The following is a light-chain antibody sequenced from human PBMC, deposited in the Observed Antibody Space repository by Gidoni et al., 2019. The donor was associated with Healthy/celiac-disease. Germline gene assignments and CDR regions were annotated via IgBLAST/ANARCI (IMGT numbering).Light chain of an antibody. J-gene: IGLJ2*01. CDR2: QDS. CDR3: QAWDSSTSVV. CDR1: KLGDKY. V-gene: IGLV3-1*01. Sequence: SYELTQPPSVSVSPGQTASITCSGDKLGDKYACWYQQKPGQSPVLVIYQDSKRPSGILERFSGSNSGNTATLTISGTQAKDEADYYCQAWDSSTSVVFGGGTKLTVL.